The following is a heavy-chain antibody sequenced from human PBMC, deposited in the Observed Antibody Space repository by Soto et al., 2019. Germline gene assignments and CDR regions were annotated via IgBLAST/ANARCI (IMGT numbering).Heavy chain of an antibody. CDR1: GFTFSSYA. CDR2: ISGSGGST. CDR3: AKLGDGYDYFPRRTEYYFDY. V-gene: IGHV3-23*01. J-gene: IGHJ4*02. D-gene: IGHD5-12*01. Sequence: GGSLRLSCAASGFTFSSYAMSWVRQAPGKGLEWVSAISGSGGSTYYADSVKGRFTISRDNSKNTLYLQMNSLRAEDTAVYYCAKLGDGYDYFPRRTEYYFDYWGQGTLVTVSS.